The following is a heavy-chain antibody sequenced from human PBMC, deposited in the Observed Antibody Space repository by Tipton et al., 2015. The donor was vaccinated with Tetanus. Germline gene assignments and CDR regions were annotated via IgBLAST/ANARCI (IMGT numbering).Heavy chain of an antibody. CDR3: VRRWCGTQYYFGMDV. CDR1: GFTFSSHW. V-gene: IGHV3-7*01. J-gene: IGHJ6*02. CDR2: INQDGSAE. D-gene: IGHD2/OR15-2a*01. Sequence: SLRLSCEASGFTFSSHWMSWVRQVPGKGLEWVANINQDGSAEFYVDSMKGRFTISRDNSKNSLSLQMNSLRADDTAVYYCVRRWCGTQYYFGMDVWGQGTTVTVSS.